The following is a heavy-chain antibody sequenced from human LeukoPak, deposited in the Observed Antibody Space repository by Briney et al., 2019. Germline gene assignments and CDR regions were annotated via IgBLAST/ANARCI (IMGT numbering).Heavy chain of an antibody. V-gene: IGHV3-23*01. J-gene: IGHJ6*03. D-gene: IGHD2-15*01. CDR3: AKDLGLRYYYYYMDV. Sequence: GGSLRLSCAASGFTFSSYAMSWVRQAPGKGLEWVSAISGSGGSTYYADSVKGRFTISRDNSKNTLYLQMNSLRAEDTAVYYCAKDLGLRYYYYYMDVWGKGTTVTVSS. CDR2: ISGSGGST. CDR1: GFTFSSYA.